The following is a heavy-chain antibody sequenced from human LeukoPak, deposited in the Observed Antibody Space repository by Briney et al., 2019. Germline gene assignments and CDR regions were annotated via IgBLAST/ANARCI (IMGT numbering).Heavy chain of an antibody. CDR2: INSDGSST. J-gene: IGHJ4*02. Sequence: GGSLRLSCAAPEFTFSSYWMHGVRQAPGKGLVWVSRINSDGSSTNYADSVKGRFTISRDNAKNTLYLQMNRLRAEDTAVYYCARGSGGFDYWGQGTLVTVSS. CDR1: EFTFSSYW. CDR3: ARGSGGFDY. V-gene: IGHV3-74*01.